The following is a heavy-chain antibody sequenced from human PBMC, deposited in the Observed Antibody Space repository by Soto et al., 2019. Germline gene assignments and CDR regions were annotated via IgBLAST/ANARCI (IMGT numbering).Heavy chain of an antibody. J-gene: IGHJ4*02. V-gene: IGHV3-9*01. Sequence: GGSLRLSCAASGFTFEDYAMHWVRQAPGKGLEWVSGISWNSGSIGYADSVKGRFTISRDNAKNSLYLQMNSLRAEDTALYYCAKDPGRDDFWSGPLDYWGQGTLVTVSS. CDR2: ISWNSGSI. CDR3: AKDPGRDDFWSGPLDY. CDR1: GFTFEDYA. D-gene: IGHD3-3*01.